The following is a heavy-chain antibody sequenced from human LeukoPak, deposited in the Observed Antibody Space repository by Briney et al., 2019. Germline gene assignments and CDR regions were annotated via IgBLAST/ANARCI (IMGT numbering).Heavy chain of an antibody. D-gene: IGHD3-10*01. Sequence: ASVKVSCKASGYTFTSYYMHWVRQAPGQGLEWMGIINPSGGSTSYAQKFQGRVTMTRDTSTSTVYMELSSLRSEDTAVYYCARGPPHYYGSGSSYYFDYWGQGTLVTVSS. CDR3: ARGPPHYYGSGSSYYFDY. CDR2: INPSGGST. V-gene: IGHV1-46*01. J-gene: IGHJ4*02. CDR1: GYTFTSYY.